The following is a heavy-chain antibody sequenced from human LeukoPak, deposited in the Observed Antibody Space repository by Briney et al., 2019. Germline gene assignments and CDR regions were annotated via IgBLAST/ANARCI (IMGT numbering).Heavy chain of an antibody. Sequence: SETLSLTCTVSGGSVSSSDYYWGWIRQPPGDGLEWIGTIYYNGDTHYNPSLQSRVIISVDTSKNQFSLKLTSVTAPDTAVYYCARTVGTHRFDYWGQGILVTVSS. V-gene: IGHV4-39*01. CDR2: IYYNGDT. J-gene: IGHJ4*02. D-gene: IGHD4-23*01. CDR3: ARTVGTHRFDY. CDR1: GGSVSSSDYY.